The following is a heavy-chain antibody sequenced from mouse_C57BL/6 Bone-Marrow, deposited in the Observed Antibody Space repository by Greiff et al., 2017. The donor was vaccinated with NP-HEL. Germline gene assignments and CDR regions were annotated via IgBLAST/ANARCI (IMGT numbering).Heavy chain of an antibody. CDR2: ISSGGDYI. CDR3: TREWGYDYDGDFDC. CDR1: GFTFSSYA. D-gene: IGHD2-4*01. Sequence: EVKVVESGEGLVKPGGSLKLSCAASGFTFSSYAMSWVRQTPEKRLEWVAYISSGGDYIYYADTVKGRFTLSRDNARNTLYLQMSSLKSKDTAMDSCTREWGYDYDGDFDCWGQGTTPTVSS. V-gene: IGHV5-9-1*02. J-gene: IGHJ2*01.